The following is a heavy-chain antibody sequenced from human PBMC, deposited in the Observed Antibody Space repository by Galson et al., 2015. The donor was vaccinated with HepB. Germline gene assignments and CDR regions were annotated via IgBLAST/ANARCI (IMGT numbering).Heavy chain of an antibody. J-gene: IGHJ4*02. CDR1: GFTFSSYW. CDR2: IKQDGSEK. CDR3: ARIEYSSGWYPSEDY. Sequence: SLRLSCAASGFTFSSYWMSWVRQAPGKGLEWVANIKQDGSEKYYADSVKGRFTISRDNAKNSLYLQMNSLRAEDTAVYYCARIEYSSGWYPSEDYWGQGTLVTVSS. V-gene: IGHV3-7*01. D-gene: IGHD6-19*01.